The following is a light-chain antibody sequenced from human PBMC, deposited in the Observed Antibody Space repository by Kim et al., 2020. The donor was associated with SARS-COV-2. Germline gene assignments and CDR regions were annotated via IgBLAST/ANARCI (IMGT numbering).Light chain of an antibody. J-gene: IGLJ2*01. V-gene: IGLV2-18*02. CDR2: EVS. Sequence: SVTIPCTGPSSDVGSYNRVSWYQQPPGTAPKLMIYEVSNRPSGVPDRFSGSKSGNTASLTISGLQAEDEADYYCSSYTSSSTFVVFGGGTQLTVL. CDR1: SSDVGSYNR. CDR3: SSYTSSSTFVV.